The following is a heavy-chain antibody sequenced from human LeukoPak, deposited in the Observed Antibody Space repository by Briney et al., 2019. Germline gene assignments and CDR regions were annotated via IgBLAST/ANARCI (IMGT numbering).Heavy chain of an antibody. CDR1: GYTFTSYG. CDR2: ISAYNGNT. Sequence: ASVKVSCKASGYTFTSYGISWVRQAPGQGLEWMGWISAYNGNTNYAQKLQGRVTMTTDTSTSTAYVELRSLRSDDTAVYYCAREPPAVAADYWGQGTLVTVSS. V-gene: IGHV1-18*01. CDR3: AREPPAVAADY. D-gene: IGHD6-19*01. J-gene: IGHJ4*02.